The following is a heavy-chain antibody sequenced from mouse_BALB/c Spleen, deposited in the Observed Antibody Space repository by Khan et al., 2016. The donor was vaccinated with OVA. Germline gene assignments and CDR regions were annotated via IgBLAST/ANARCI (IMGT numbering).Heavy chain of an antibody. CDR3: TRRTWDVAWFAY. CDR1: GYTFTSYW. D-gene: IGHD4-1*01. CDR2: IYPGNTDT. V-gene: IGHV1-5*01. J-gene: IGHJ3*01. Sequence: VQLQQSGTVLARPGASVKMSCKASGYTFTSYWIHWIKQRPGQGLEWIGDIYPGNTDTNYNQKFKGKAKLTAVTSTSTVYMELSSLTNEDSAVYYCTRRTWDVAWFAYWGQGTLVTVSA.